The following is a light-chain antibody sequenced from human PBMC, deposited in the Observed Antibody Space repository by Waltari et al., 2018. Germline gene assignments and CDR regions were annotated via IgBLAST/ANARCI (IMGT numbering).Light chain of an antibody. V-gene: IGKV3-20*01. J-gene: IGKJ4*01. CDR1: QTVARNY. Sequence: EIVLTQSPGTLSLSPGERATLSCGASQTVARNYLAWYQQKPGQAPRLRIHSASSRAPGIPDRCSGRGSGTDFTLTISRLEPEDFAVYHCQQYATSPLTFGGGTKVEIK. CDR2: SAS. CDR3: QQYATSPLT.